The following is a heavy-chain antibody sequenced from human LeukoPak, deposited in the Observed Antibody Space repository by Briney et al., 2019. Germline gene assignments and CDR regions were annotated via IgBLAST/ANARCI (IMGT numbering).Heavy chain of an antibody. CDR1: GGSFSGYY. V-gene: IGHV4-34*01. J-gene: IGHJ6*02. D-gene: IGHD6-13*01. Sequence: SETLSLTCAVYGGSFSGYYWSWIRQPPRKGLEWIGEINHSGSTNYNPSLKSRVTISVDTSKNQFSLKLSSVTAADTAVYYCARGPLAAAGTLTYYYYGMDVWDQGTTVTVSS. CDR3: ARGPLAAAGTLTYYYYGMDV. CDR2: INHSGST.